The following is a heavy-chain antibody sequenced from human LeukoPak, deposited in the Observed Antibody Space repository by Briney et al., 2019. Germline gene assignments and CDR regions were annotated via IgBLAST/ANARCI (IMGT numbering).Heavy chain of an antibody. V-gene: IGHV3-7*03. J-gene: IGHJ4*02. Sequence: GGSLRLSCAASPGITFSDYWMNWVRQAPGKGLEWVAIIRQDGREKLYLDSVKGRFTISRGNAKSSVYLQINSLRAEDTAVYYCVGGIGWQPDYWSQGTLVTVSS. CDR1: PGITFSDYW. CDR2: IRQDGREK. CDR3: VGGIGWQPDY. D-gene: IGHD6-19*01.